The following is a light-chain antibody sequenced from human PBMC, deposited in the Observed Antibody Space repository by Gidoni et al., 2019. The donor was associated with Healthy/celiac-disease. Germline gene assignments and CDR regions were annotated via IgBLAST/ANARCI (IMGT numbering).Light chain of an antibody. J-gene: IGKJ5*01. CDR3: MQARQTPFT. CDR2: LVS. CDR1: SSLLHRNGYNY. Sequence: DSVITDSPLSLPVTPGEPASISCTSSSSLLHRNGYNYLDWYLQNPGQSPQLLIYLVSNRASGVPDRFSGSGSGTDFTLKISRVEAEDVGVYYCMQARQTPFTFGQGTRLEIK. V-gene: IGKV2-28*01.